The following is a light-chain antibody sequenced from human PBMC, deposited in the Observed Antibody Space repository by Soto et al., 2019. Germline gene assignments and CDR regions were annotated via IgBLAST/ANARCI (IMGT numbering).Light chain of an antibody. Sequence: QSVLTQPPSVSAAPGQTVTISCSGSSSNIGSNYVSWYQHLPGSAPKLLIYDNDKRPSGIPDRFSGTKSGTSATLGITGLQTGDEAHYYCATWDSSLIAGVFGGGTKLTVL. CDR3: ATWDSSLIAGV. V-gene: IGLV1-51*01. J-gene: IGLJ2*01. CDR2: DND. CDR1: SSNIGSNY.